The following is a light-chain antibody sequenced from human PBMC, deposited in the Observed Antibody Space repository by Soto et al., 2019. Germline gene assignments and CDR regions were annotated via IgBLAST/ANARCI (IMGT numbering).Light chain of an antibody. CDR2: STN. V-gene: IGLV8-61*01. CDR3: VLYMGSGIVE. CDR1: SGSVSTSYY. Sequence: QAVVTQEPSFSVSPGGTVTLTCGLSSGSVSTSYYPSWYQQTPGQAPRTLIYSTNTRSSGVPDRFSGSILGNKAALTITGAQADDESDYYCVLYMGSGIVEFGGGTQLTVL. J-gene: IGLJ2*01.